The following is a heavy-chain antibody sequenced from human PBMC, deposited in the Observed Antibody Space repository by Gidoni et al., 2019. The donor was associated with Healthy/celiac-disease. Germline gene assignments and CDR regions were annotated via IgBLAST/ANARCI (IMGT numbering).Heavy chain of an antibody. J-gene: IGHJ6*02. V-gene: IGHV3-53*01. Sequence: EVQLVESGGGLIQPGGSLRLSCAASGFTVSSNYMSWVRQAPGKGLEWVSVIYSGGSTYYADSVKGRFTISRDNSKNTLYLQMNSLRAEDTAVYYCARDRGYGDYVQGTYYYYGMDAWGQGTTVTVSS. D-gene: IGHD4-17*01. CDR2: IYSGGST. CDR1: GFTVSSNY. CDR3: ARDRGYGDYVQGTYYYYGMDA.